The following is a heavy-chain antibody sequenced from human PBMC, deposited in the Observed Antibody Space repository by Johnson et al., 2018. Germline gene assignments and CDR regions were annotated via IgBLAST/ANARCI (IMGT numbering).Heavy chain of an antibody. J-gene: IGHJ6*04. D-gene: IGHD2-8*01. CDR3: ARGGSCTNGVGLSWVDV. CDR1: GGSITTYY. V-gene: IGHV4-59*01. Sequence: QVQLQESGPGLVKPSETLSLTCTISGGSITTYYWTWIRQPPGRGLEWIGYIFYTGTTNYNPSLKSRVTMAVDTSNNQFSLRLSSVTAADTAVYYCARGGSCTNGVGLSWVDVWGKGTTVTVSS. CDR2: IFYTGTT.